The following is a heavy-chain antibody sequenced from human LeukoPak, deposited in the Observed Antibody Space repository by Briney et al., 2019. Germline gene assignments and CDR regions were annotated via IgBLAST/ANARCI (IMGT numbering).Heavy chain of an antibody. D-gene: IGHD2-21*01. V-gene: IGHV1-69*13. J-gene: IGHJ4*01. CDR2: VIPIFGTA. Sequence: ASVKVSCKASGGTFSSYAISWVRQAPGQGLEWMGGVIPIFGTANYAQKFQGRVTITADESTSTAYMQLSSLTSDDTAVYYCARDGAVIATGDEDYLDYWGHGTLVTVSS. CDR1: GGTFSSYA. CDR3: ARDGAVIATGDEDYLDY.